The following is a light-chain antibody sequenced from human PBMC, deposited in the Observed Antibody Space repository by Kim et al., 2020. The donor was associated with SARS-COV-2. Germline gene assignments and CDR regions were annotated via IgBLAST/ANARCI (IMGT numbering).Light chain of an antibody. CDR2: GAS. CDR3: QQYVNSPPT. V-gene: IGKV3-20*01. CDR1: QSVRSSY. J-gene: IGKJ1*01. Sequence: EIVLTQSPGTLSLSPGERATLSCRASQSVRSSYLAWYQQKPGQAPRLLIYGASSRATGIPDRFSGSGSGTDFTLTISRLEPEDFAVYYCQQYVNSPPTFGQGTQVEIK.